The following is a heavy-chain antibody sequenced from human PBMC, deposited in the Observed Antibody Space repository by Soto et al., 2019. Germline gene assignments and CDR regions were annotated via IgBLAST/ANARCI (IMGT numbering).Heavy chain of an antibody. J-gene: IGHJ4*02. CDR1: GFSFVNYA. CDR3: AKATTNGGWFNPFDS. V-gene: IGHV3-23*01. CDR2: LSGSGTST. Sequence: GSLRVSCAASGFSFVNYAMNWVRQAPGEGLEWVSGLSGSGTSTYYADSVKGRFTISRDNSRDTLFLQMNSLTADDTAVYYCAKATTNGGWFNPFDSWGQGALVTVSS. D-gene: IGHD6-19*01.